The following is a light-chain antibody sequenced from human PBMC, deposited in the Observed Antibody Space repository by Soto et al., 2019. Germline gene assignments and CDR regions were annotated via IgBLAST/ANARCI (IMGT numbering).Light chain of an antibody. J-gene: IGKJ1*01. CDR2: GAS. CDR3: QQYGSSPPEKT. CDR1: QSVSNNY. Sequence: IVLTQSPGTLSLSPGERATLSCRASQSVSNNYLAWYQQKPGQAPRLLIYGASNRATGIPDRFSGSGSGTDFTLTISRVEPEDFAVYYCQQYGSSPPEKTFGQGTKLEIK. V-gene: IGKV3-20*01.